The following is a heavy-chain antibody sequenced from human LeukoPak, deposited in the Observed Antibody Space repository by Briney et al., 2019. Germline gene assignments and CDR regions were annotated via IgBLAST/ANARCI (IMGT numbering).Heavy chain of an antibody. J-gene: IGHJ1*01. CDR3: AEGTTG. CDR1: GFTFSRHR. V-gene: IGHV3-7*01. CDR2: INQDGSGK. Sequence: GSLRLSCATSGFTFSRHRMSWVRQAPGKGLEWVANINQDGSGKYYVDSVKGRFTISRDNAKNSLYLQMNSLRSEDTAIYYCAEGTTGWGQGTLVTVSS. D-gene: IGHD1-1*01.